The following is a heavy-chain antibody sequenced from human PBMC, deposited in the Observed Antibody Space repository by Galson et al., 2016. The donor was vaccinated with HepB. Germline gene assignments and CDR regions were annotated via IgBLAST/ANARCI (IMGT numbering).Heavy chain of an antibody. Sequence: ETLSLTCAVSGGSVSSDTWWSWVRQSPGKGLEWIGEAYHSGSTHYNPALKTRIVILVDSSKNEISLKLISVTAADASVYWCVRHSTAMERESRRFYNYGVDVWGQGTTVSVSS. CDR1: GGSVSSDTW. CDR2: AYHSGST. CDR3: VRHSTAMERESRRFYNYGVDV. J-gene: IGHJ6*02. D-gene: IGHD5-18*01. V-gene: IGHV4-4*01.